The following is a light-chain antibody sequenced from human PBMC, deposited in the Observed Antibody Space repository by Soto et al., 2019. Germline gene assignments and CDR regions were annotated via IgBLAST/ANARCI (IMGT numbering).Light chain of an antibody. CDR3: AAWDSSVSGRV. V-gene: IGLV1-47*02. CDR1: SSNIGNNY. CDR2: DDN. J-gene: IGLJ3*02. Sequence: QSVLTQPPSVSAAPGQKGTISCSGSSSNIGNNYVSCYQRLPGTAPKLLVFDDNQRPSGVPDRLSNSKSGTSAPLTISGLRSEDEADYYCAAWDSSVSGRVFGGGTQLTVL.